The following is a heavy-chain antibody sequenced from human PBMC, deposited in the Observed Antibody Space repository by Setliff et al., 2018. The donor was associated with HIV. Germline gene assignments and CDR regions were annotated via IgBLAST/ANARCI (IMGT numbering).Heavy chain of an antibody. V-gene: IGHV4-30-4*01. CDR2: FMYTDIHYVNYLN. J-gene: IGHJ4*02. Sequence: SETLSLTCAVSGASFVGDNHWSWIRQTPERGLEWIAYFMYTDIHYVNYLNYRNPSLASRLSISVDESKNQFSLTLSSVTAAGTAVYYCARARSDWYNVRPYYFDLWGQGTPVTV. D-gene: IGHD6-19*01. CDR1: GASFVGDNH. CDR3: ARARSDWYNVRPYYFDL.